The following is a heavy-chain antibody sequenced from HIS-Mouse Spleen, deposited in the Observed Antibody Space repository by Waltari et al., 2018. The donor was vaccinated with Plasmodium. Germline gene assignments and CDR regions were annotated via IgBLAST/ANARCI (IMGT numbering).Heavy chain of an antibody. J-gene: IGHJ6*02. CDR2: ISAYNCNT. Sequence: QVQLVQSGVEVKKPGASVKVSCTASGYTFTRYGINWVRPAPGQGLEWMGWISAYNCNTNYAQKLQGRVTMTTDTSTSTAYMELRSLRSDDTAVYYCARESSASYYYGMDVWGQGTTVTVSS. CDR1: GYTFTRYG. CDR3: ARESSASYYYGMDV. V-gene: IGHV1-18*01. D-gene: IGHD6-19*01.